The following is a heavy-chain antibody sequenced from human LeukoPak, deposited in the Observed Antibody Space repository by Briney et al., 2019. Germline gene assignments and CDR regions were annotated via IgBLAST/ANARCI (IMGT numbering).Heavy chain of an antibody. CDR1: GGSISSYY. J-gene: IGHJ4*02. CDR2: IYTSGST. V-gene: IGHV4-4*07. CDR3: ARDKLRYYDSGAYEGYYFDY. Sequence: PSETLSLTCTVSGGSISSYYWSWIRQPAGKGREWIGRIYTSGSTNYNPSLKSRVTMSVDTSKNQFSLKLSSVTAADTAVYYCARDKLRYYDSGAYEGYYFDYWGQGTLVTVSS. D-gene: IGHD3-22*01.